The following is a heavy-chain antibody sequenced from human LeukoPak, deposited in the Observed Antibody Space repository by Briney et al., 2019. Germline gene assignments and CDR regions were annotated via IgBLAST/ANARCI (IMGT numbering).Heavy chain of an antibody. CDR3: ARADSSGYPIAKPHTFDI. J-gene: IGHJ3*02. CDR2: ISAYNGKT. V-gene: IGHV1-18*01. Sequence: GASVKVSCKASGYTFSSYGISWVRQAPGQGLEWMGWISAYNGKTNYAQKLQGRVTMTTDTSTSTAYMELRSLRSDDTAVYYCARADSSGYPIAKPHTFDIWGQGTMVTVSS. CDR1: GYTFSSYG. D-gene: IGHD3-22*01.